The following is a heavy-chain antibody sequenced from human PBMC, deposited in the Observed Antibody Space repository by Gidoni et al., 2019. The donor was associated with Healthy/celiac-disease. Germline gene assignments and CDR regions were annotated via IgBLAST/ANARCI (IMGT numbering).Heavy chain of an antibody. J-gene: IGHJ4*02. D-gene: IGHD3-10*01. Sequence: EVQLVESGGGLVKPGWSLRLSCAASGFPFRNAWMRCVRQAPGKGLEWVGRIKSKTDGGTTDYAAPVKGRFTISRDDSKNTLYLQMNSLKTEDTAVYYCTTDLEVSLLLWFGAQGTLVTVSS. CDR3: TTDLEVSLLLWF. V-gene: IGHV3-15*01. CDR1: GFPFRNAW. CDR2: IKSKTDGGTT.